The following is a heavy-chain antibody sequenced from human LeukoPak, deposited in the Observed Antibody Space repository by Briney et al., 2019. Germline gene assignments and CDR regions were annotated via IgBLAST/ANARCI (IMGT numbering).Heavy chain of an antibody. CDR2: IHTSGST. D-gene: IGHD3-3*01. CDR3: GREPAGVFLVDY. V-gene: IGHV4-61*02. CDR1: GGSIGSGSYY. J-gene: IGHJ4*02. Sequence: SQTLSLTCTVSGGSIGSGSYYWSWIRQPAGKGLEWIGRIHTSGSTNYNPSLKSRVTMSADTSKNQFSLKLTSVTAADTAVYYCGREPAGVFLVDYWGQGILVIVSS.